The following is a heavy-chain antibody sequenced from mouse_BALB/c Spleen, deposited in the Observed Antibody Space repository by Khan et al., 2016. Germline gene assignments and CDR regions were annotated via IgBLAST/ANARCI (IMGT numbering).Heavy chain of an antibody. V-gene: IGHV3-2*02. CDR1: GYSITSDYA. CDR3: ARGRAFDY. Sequence: EVQLQESGPGLVKPSQSLSLTCTVTGYSITSDYAWNWIRQFPGNKLEWMGYISYSGSTSYNPSLKSRITITRDTSKNQFVLQLNSVTTEDTATYYCARGRAFDYWGQGTTLTVSS. J-gene: IGHJ2*01. CDR2: ISYSGST. D-gene: IGHD3-3*01.